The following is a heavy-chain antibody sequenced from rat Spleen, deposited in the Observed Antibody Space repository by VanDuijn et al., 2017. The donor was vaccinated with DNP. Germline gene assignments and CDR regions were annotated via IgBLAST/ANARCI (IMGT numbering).Heavy chain of an antibody. CDR1: GFSLTNYG. Sequence: QVQLKESGPGLVQPSRTLSLTCTVSGFSLTNYGVSWVRQPPGKGLEWIAAMSSGGTTYYNSALKSRLSISTDTSRSQVFLKRNSLQTEDTAIYFCTRTDITTWGYYFDYWGHGVMVTVSS. V-gene: IGHV2S12*01. J-gene: IGHJ2*01. D-gene: IGHD1-4*01. CDR2: MSSGGTT. CDR3: TRTDITTWGYYFDY.